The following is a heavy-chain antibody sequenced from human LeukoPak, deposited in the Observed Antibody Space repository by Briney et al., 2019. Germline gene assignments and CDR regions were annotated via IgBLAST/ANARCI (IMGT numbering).Heavy chain of an antibody. Sequence: PGGSLRLSCAASGFTFSTYGIHWVRQAPGKGLEWVAVIWYDGSKKYYADSVKGRFTISRDDSKNTLYLQMNSLRAEDTAVYYCARDFGVTNYHFDYWAREPWSPSPQ. CDR3: ARDFGVTNYHFDY. CDR1: GFTFSTYG. J-gene: IGHJ4*02. D-gene: IGHD3-16*01. CDR2: IWYDGSKK. V-gene: IGHV3-33*01.